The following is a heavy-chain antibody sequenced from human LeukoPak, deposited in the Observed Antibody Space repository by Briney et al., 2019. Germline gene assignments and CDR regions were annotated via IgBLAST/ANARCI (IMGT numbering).Heavy chain of an antibody. Sequence: ASVKVSCKVSGYTLTELSMHWVRQAPGKGLEGMGGFDPEDGETIYAQKFQGRVTMTEDTSTDTAYMELSSLRSEDTAVYYCATDHQLLGGLDYWGQGTLVTVSS. J-gene: IGHJ4*02. CDR1: GYTLTELS. CDR3: ATDHQLLGGLDY. V-gene: IGHV1-24*01. CDR2: FDPEDGET. D-gene: IGHD3-16*01.